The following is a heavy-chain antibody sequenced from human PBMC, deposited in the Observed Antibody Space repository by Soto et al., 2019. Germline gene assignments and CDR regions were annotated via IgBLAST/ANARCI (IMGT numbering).Heavy chain of an antibody. Sequence: GESLKSSWKGSGYSFTSYWIGWVRQMPGKGLELMVIIYRGDSDTRYRPSFQGQVTISADKSISTAYLQWSSLKASDTAMCYCARREGGPGPTLDYYGMDXWGQGTTVTVS. CDR2: IYRGDSDT. V-gene: IGHV5-51*01. J-gene: IGHJ6*02. D-gene: IGHD3-16*01. CDR1: GYSFTSYW. CDR3: ARREGGPGPTLDYYGMDX.